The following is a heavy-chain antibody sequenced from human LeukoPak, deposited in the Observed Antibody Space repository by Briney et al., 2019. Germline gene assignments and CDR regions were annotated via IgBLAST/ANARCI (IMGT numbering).Heavy chain of an antibody. Sequence: SETLSRNCAVYGGSFSGYYWRWLGQPPGKGVEWVGEMNHSGSTNYNPSLKSRVTISVDTSKNQFSLKLSSVTAADTAVYYCARYSRPAATLDYWGQGTLVTVSS. J-gene: IGHJ4*02. CDR1: GGSFSGYY. CDR2: MNHSGST. CDR3: ARYSRPAATLDY. V-gene: IGHV4-34*01. D-gene: IGHD2-2*01.